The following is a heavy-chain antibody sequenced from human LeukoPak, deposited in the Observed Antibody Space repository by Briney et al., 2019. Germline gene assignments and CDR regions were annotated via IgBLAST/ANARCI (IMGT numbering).Heavy chain of an antibody. CDR3: ARALYTSRSYLATFSPTNFDY. D-gene: IGHD6-13*01. CDR2: INPNTGGT. J-gene: IGHJ4*02. V-gene: IGHV1-2*02. Sequence: GASVKVSCKASGGTFSSYAISWVRQAPGQGLEWMGWINPNTGGTNYAQKFQGRVTMTRDTSISTPYMELSWLRSDDTAVYYCARALYTSRSYLATFSPTNFDYWGQGNPGHRLL. CDR1: GGTFSSYA.